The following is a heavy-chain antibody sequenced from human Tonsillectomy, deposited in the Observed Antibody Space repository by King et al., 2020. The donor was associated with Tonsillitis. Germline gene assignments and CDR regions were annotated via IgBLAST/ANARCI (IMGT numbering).Heavy chain of an antibody. V-gene: IGHV3-7*01. CDR3: GRDRGWKTFDY. Sequence: VQLVESGGGLVQPGGSLKLSCTASELAFNISWMTWVRQAPGKGLEWVADMNPDGRERYYVDSVKGRFTISKDNAKNSLYQQMNSLAAGDTACYYCGRDRGWKTFDYWGQGTLVTVSS. CDR2: MNPDGRER. CDR1: ELAFNISW. J-gene: IGHJ4*02. D-gene: IGHD1-1*01.